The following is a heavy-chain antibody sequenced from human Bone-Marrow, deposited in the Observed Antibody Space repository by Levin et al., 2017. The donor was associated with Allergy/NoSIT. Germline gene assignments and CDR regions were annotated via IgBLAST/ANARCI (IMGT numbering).Heavy chain of an antibody. D-gene: IGHD1-26*01. CDR3: AREQWELPLIDY. CDR1: GGSISNYY. J-gene: IGHJ4*02. V-gene: IGHV4-59*01. Sequence: PGGSLRLSCTVSGGSISNYYWTWIRQPPGKELEWLGYVFDNGNTRYNPSLKSRVTISVETSKNQFSLQLSSVTSADTGIYYCAREQWELPLIDYWGQGTLVTVSS. CDR2: VFDNGNT.